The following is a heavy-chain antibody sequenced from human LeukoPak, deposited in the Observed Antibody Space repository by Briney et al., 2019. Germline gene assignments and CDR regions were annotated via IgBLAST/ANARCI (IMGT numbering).Heavy chain of an antibody. CDR2: IHYTGNT. J-gene: IGHJ6*03. V-gene: IGHV4-59*01. D-gene: IGHD3-10*01. CDR3: ARLEEGYGSGRRENYYYYYMDA. Sequence: PSETLSLTCTVSGGSISSYYWSWIRQPPGKGLEWIGYIHYTGNTNYNPSLKSRVTISVDTSKNQFSLKLSFVTAADTAVYYCARLEEGYGSGRRENYYYYYMDAWGKGRAVTISS. CDR1: GGSISSYY.